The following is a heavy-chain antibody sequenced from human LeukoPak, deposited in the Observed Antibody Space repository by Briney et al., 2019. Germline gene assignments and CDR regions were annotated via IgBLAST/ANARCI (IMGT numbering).Heavy chain of an antibody. Sequence: GASVKVSCKASGYTFTSYGISWVRQAPGQGLEWMGWISAYNGNTNYAQKLQGRVTMTTDASTSTAYMELRSLRSDDTAVYYCARERKSIAAAGTPYYYYYMDVWGKGTTVTVSS. CDR1: GYTFTSYG. CDR3: ARERKSIAAAGTPYYYYYMDV. V-gene: IGHV1-18*01. D-gene: IGHD6-13*01. J-gene: IGHJ6*03. CDR2: ISAYNGNT.